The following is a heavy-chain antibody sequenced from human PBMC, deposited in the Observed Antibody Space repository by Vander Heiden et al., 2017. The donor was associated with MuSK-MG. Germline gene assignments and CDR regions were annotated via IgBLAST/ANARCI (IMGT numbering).Heavy chain of an antibody. J-gene: IGHJ4*02. Sequence: QVQLQESGPGLVKPSETLSLTCTVSGGSISSYYWSWIRQPPGKGLEWIGYIYYSGSTNDNPSLKSRVTISVDTSKNQFSLKMRSVTAADTTVYDGARHRDVHYDYWGQGTMVTVSS. CDR3: ARHRDVHYDY. D-gene: IGHD1-26*01. V-gene: IGHV4-59*08. CDR2: IYYSGST. CDR1: GGSISSYY.